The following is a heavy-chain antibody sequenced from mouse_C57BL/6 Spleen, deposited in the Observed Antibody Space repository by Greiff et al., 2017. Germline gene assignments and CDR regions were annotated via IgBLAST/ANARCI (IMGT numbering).Heavy chain of an antibody. D-gene: IGHD2-4*01. J-gene: IGHJ4*01. V-gene: IGHV14-2*01. CDR3: ARCEATMITTTYYYAMDY. CDR2: IDPEDGET. CDR1: GFNIKDYY. Sequence: EVQLQQSGAELVKPGASVKLSCTASGFNIKDYYMHWVKQRPEQGLEWIGRIDPEDGETKYAPKFQGQATITADTSSNTAYLQLSSLTSEDTAVYYCARCEATMITTTYYYAMDYWGQGTSVTVSS.